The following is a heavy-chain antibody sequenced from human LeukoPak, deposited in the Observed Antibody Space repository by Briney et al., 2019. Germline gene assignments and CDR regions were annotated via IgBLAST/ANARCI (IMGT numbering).Heavy chain of an antibody. D-gene: IGHD6-19*01. V-gene: IGHV4-59*01. CDR1: GGSISSYY. CDR3: ARVAVAEPYFDY. CDR2: IYYSGST. J-gene: IGHJ4*02. Sequence: SETLSLTCTVSGGSISSYYWSWIRQPPGKGLEWIGYIYYSGSTNYNPSLKSRVTISVDTSKNQFSLKLSSVTAADTAVYYCARVAVAEPYFDYWGQGTLVTVSS.